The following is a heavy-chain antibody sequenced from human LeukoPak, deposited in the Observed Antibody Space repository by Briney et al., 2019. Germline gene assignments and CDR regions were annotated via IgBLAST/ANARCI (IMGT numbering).Heavy chain of an antibody. D-gene: IGHD3-22*01. CDR1: GCTFSSYA. V-gene: IGHV3-30-3*01. CDR2: ISYDGSNK. Sequence: GRSLRLSCAASGCTFSSYAMHWVRQAPGKGLEWVAVISYDGSNKYYADSVKGRFTISRDNSKNTLYLQMNSLRAEDTAVYYCARGYYYDSSGYSLPGAFDIWGQGTMVTVSS. CDR3: ARGYYYDSSGYSLPGAFDI. J-gene: IGHJ3*02.